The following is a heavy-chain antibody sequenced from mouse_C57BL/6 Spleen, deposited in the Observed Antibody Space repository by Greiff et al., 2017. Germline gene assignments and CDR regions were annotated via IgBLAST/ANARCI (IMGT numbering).Heavy chain of an antibody. Sequence: VKLMESGAELVRPGASVKLSCKASGYTFTDYYINWVKQRPGQGLEWIARIYPGSGNTYYNEKFKGKGTLTAEKSSSTAYMQLSSLTSEDSAVYFCARSGNLAWFAYWGQGTLVTVSA. J-gene: IGHJ3*01. CDR3: ARSGNLAWFAY. CDR2: IYPGSGNT. D-gene: IGHD2-1*01. CDR1: GYTFTDYY. V-gene: IGHV1-76*01.